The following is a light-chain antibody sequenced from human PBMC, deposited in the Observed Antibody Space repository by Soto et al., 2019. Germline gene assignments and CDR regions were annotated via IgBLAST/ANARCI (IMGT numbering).Light chain of an antibody. Sequence: ESVLTQSPGTLSLSPGDRATLSCRASQSVRSGHLAWYQQKPGQAPRLVIYDASTRATGIPDRFSGGGSGTDFTLTISRVEPEDFAVYYFHQYGRSASSINFGPGTKVEIK. V-gene: IGKV3-20*01. J-gene: IGKJ3*01. CDR2: DAS. CDR1: QSVRSGH. CDR3: HQYGRSASSIN.